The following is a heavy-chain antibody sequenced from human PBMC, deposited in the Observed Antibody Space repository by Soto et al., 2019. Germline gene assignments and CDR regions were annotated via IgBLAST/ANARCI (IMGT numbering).Heavy chain of an antibody. Sequence: QVQLQQSGPGLVKPSEILSLTCSVSSGPTSSHNWGWIRQTPGRGLEWIGYVYSTGGTSYNPSLNRRVTISADTSTNHISLTLTSVTAADTAVYYCVRQGIGNLHGLVDVWGQGTTVRVSS. CDR2: VYSTGGT. V-gene: IGHV4-59*08. CDR3: VRQGIGNLHGLVDV. D-gene: IGHD1-1*01. J-gene: IGHJ6*02. CDR1: SGPTSSHN.